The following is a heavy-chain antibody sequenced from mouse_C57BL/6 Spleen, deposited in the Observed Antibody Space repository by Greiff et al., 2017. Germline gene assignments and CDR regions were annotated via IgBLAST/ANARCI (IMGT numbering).Heavy chain of an antibody. Sequence: EVQLQQSGPELVKPGASVKISCKASGYTFTDYYMNWVKQSHGKSLEWIGDINPNNGGTSYNQKFKGKATLTVDKSSSTAYMELRSLTSEDSAVYYCARRLMSTAMDYWGQGTSVTVSS. CDR1: GYTFTDYY. J-gene: IGHJ4*01. V-gene: IGHV1-26*01. CDR2: INPNNGGT. CDR3: ARRLMSTAMDY. D-gene: IGHD2-4*01.